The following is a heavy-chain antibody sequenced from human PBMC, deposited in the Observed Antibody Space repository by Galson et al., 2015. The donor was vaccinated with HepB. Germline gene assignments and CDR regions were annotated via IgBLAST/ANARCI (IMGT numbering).Heavy chain of an antibody. Sequence: SVKVSCKASGGTFSSYAISWVRQAPGQGLEWMGGIIPIFGTANYAQKFRGRVPITADESTSTAYMGLSSLRSEDTAVYYCARDHRDCGGDCYFFDYWGQRTLVTVSS. J-gene: IGHJ4*02. CDR3: ARDHRDCGGDCYFFDY. CDR2: IIPIFGTA. CDR1: GGTFSSYA. D-gene: IGHD2-21*02. V-gene: IGHV1-69*13.